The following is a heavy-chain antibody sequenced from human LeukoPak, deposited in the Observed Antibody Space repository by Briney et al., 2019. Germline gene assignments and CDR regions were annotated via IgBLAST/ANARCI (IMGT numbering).Heavy chain of an antibody. Sequence: ASVKVSCKASGYTFTGYYMHWVRQAPGQGLEWMGWINPNSGGTNYAQKFQGRVTMTRDTSISTAYMELSRLRSDDTAVYYCSITGYSSSWYFDWGQGTLVTVSS. J-gene: IGHJ4*02. CDR2: INPNSGGT. CDR3: SITGYSSSWYFD. D-gene: IGHD6-13*01. CDR1: GYTFTGYY. V-gene: IGHV1-2*02.